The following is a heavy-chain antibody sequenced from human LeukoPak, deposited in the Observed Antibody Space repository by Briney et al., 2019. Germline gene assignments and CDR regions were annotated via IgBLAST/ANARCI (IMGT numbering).Heavy chain of an antibody. J-gene: IGHJ6*03. CDR1: GVSISSSYSY. V-gene: IGHV4-39*02. CDR2: IYYTGNT. CDR3: ARDKWKLEGFFEYYYYYMDV. D-gene: IGHD1-20*01. Sequence: SETLSLTCTVSGVSISSSYSYWGWIRQPPGMGLEWIGSIYYTGNTYYNASLKSQVSISIDTSKNQFSLKLTSVTAADTAVYYCARDKWKLEGFFEYYYYYMDVWGKGTTVTISS.